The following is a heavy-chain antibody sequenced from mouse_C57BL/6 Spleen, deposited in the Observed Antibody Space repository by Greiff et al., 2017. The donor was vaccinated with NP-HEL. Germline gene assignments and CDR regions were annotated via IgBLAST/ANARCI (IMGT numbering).Heavy chain of an antibody. CDR1: GYTFTSYW. CDR3: ARYRYYYGSSDYYAMDY. V-gene: IGHV1-55*01. J-gene: IGHJ4*01. Sequence: QVQLQQPGAELVKPGASVKMSCKASGYTFTSYWITWVKQRPGQGLEWIGDIYPGSGSTNYNEKFKSKATLTVDTSSSTAYMQLSSLTSEDSAVYYGARYRYYYGSSDYYAMDYWGQGTSVTVSS. D-gene: IGHD1-1*01. CDR2: IYPGSGST.